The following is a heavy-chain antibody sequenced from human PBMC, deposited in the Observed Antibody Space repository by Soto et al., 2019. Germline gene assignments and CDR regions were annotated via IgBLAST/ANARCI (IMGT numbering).Heavy chain of an antibody. CDR1: GGSISSSSYD. CDR3: ARHLGYCSSTSCYVYYYYYMDV. Sequence: PSETLSLTCTVSGGSISSSSYDWGWIRQPPGKGLEWIGSIYYSGSTYYNPSLKSRVTISVDTSKNQFSLKLSSVTAADTAVYYCARHLGYCSSTSCYVYYYYYMDVWGKGTTVTVSS. CDR2: IYYSGST. J-gene: IGHJ6*03. V-gene: IGHV4-39*01. D-gene: IGHD2-2*01.